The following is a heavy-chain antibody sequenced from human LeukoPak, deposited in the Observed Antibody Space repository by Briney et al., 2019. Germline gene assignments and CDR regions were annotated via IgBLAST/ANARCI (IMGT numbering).Heavy chain of an antibody. CDR2: IYDNGST. J-gene: IGHJ5*02. D-gene: IGHD6-13*01. CDR1: GGSISRSNW. CDR3: ARAYFSSWYMNWFDP. V-gene: IGHV4-4*02. Sequence: ASETLSLTCAVSGGSISRSNWWSWVRQSPGKGLEWIGEIYDNGSTNYNPSLKSRVTISLDTSKNQFSLKLSSVTAADTAVYYCARAYFSSWYMNWFDPWGQGTLVTVSS.